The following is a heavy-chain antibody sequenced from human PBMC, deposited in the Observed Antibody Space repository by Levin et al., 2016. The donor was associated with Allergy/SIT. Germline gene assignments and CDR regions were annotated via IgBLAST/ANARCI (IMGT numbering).Heavy chain of an antibody. V-gene: IGHV3-30-3*01. CDR1: GFTFSSYA. CDR2: ISYDGSNK. CDR3: ATDAYCSGGSCYPPNEYYYYYYMDV. Sequence: GESLKISCAASGFTFSSYAMHWVRQAPGKGLEWVAVISYDGSNKYYADSVKGRFTISRDNSKNTLYLQMNSLRAEDTAVYYCATDAYCSGGSCYPPNEYYYYYYMDVWGKGTTVTVSS. J-gene: IGHJ6*03. D-gene: IGHD2-15*01.